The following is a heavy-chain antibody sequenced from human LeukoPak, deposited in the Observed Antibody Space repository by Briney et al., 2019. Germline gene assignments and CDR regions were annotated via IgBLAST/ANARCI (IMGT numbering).Heavy chain of an antibody. J-gene: IGHJ4*02. Sequence: PSETLSLTCTVPGGSISSGSYYWSWIRQPAGKGLEWIGRIYTSGSTSYNPSLKSRVTISLDTSKNQFSLKLSSVTAADTVVYYCARYSSSSGVDYWGQGTLVTVSS. CDR3: ARYSSSSGVDY. V-gene: IGHV4-61*02. D-gene: IGHD6-6*01. CDR1: GGSISSGSYY. CDR2: IYTSGST.